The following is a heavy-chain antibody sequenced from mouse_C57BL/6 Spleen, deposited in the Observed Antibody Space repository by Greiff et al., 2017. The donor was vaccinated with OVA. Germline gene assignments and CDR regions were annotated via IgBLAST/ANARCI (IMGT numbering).Heavy chain of an antibody. CDR1: GYTFTSYW. J-gene: IGHJ3*01. CDR2: IDPSDSYT. V-gene: IGHV1-59*01. CDR3: ARNYGSSYGGWFAY. Sequence: VQLQQPGAELVRPGTSVKLSCKASGYTFTSYWMHWVKQRPGQGLEWIGVIDPSDSYTNYNQKFKGKATLTVDTSSSTAYMQLSSLTSEDSAVYYCARNYGSSYGGWFAYWGQGTLVTVSA. D-gene: IGHD1-1*01.